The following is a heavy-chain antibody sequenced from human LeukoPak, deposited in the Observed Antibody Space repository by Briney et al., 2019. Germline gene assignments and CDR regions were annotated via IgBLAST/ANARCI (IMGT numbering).Heavy chain of an antibody. D-gene: IGHD3-22*01. CDR1: GGSFSGYY. Sequence: SETLSLTCAVYGGSFSGYYWSWIRQPPGKGLEWFGELDHSGSTNYNPSLKSRVTISVDTSKNQFSLKLSSVTAADTAVYYCARGRRITMIVVRNGYFDLWGRGTLVTVSS. J-gene: IGHJ2*01. V-gene: IGHV4-34*01. CDR2: LDHSGST. CDR3: ARGRRITMIVVRNGYFDL.